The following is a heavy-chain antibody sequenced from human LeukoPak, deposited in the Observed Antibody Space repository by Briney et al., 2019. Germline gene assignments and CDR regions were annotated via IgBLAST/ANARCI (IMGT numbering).Heavy chain of an antibody. CDR1: GFTFSSYG. J-gene: IGHJ6*02. CDR3: AKAPNYDFWSGYFQYYYYYGMDV. D-gene: IGHD3-3*01. CDR2: ISYDGSNK. V-gene: IGHV3-30*18. Sequence: PGGSLRLSCAASGFTFSSYGMHWVRQAPGKGLEWVAVISYDGSNKYYADSVKGRFTISRDNSKNTLYLQMNSLRAEDTAVYYCAKAPNYDFWSGYFQYYYYYGMDVWGQGTTVTVSS.